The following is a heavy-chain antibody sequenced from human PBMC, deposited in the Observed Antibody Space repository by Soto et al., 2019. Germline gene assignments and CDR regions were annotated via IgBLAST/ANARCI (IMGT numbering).Heavy chain of an antibody. Sequence: GASVKVCCKASGDTFTSYDINWVRQATGQGLEWMGWMNPNSGNTGYAQKFQGRVTISVDTSKNQFSLKLSSVTAADTAVYYCARGLAATGFDIWGQGTMVTVSS. CDR2: MNPNSGNT. CDR3: ARGLAATGFDI. D-gene: IGHD2-15*01. CDR1: GDTFTSYD. V-gene: IGHV1-8*01. J-gene: IGHJ3*02.